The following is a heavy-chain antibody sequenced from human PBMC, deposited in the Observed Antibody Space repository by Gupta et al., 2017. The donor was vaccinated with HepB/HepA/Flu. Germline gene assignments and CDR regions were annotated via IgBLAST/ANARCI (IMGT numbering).Heavy chain of an antibody. V-gene: IGHV3-23*01. CDR1: EFTISSQA. CDR3: ARDANGNGYYVWHFDY. CDR2: ISGSGGST. D-gene: IGHD3-3*01. Sequence: EVQLLESGGGLVQPGGSLRLSCVVSEFTISSQAMSWGRQAPGKGLEWVSGISGSGGSTYYADSVKGRFTISRDISKNTLYLQVSSLRAEDTAVYYCARDANGNGYYVWHFDYWGQGTLVTVSS. J-gene: IGHJ4*02.